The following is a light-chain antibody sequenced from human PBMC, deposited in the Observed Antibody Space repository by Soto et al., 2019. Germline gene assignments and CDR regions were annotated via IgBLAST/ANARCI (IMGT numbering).Light chain of an antibody. CDR1: SSNIGNNY. CDR2: DNG. J-gene: IGLJ1*01. V-gene: IGLV1-51*01. CDR3: GTWDDSLTIEV. Sequence: QSALTQPPSVSAAPGQKVSISCSGMSSNIGNNYVSWYQHLPGTAPQLLIYDNGKRPSGISDRFSGPKSGTSATLGITGLQTGDEADYYCGTWDDSLTIEVFGTGTKHTLL.